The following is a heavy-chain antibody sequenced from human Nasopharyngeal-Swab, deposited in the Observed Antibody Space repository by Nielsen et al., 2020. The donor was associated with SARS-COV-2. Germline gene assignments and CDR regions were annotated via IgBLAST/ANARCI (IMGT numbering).Heavy chain of an antibody. D-gene: IGHD3-10*01. CDR1: GGSFSGYY. CDR3: ARGGTRYGSGSYYRLIYGTDV. Sequence: SETLSLTCAVYGGSFSGYYWSWIRPPPGKGLEWIGEINHSGSTNYNPSLKSRVTISVDTSKNQFPLKLSSVTAADTAIYYCARGGTRYGSGSYYRLIYGTDVWGQGTTVTVSS. J-gene: IGHJ6*02. CDR2: INHSGST. V-gene: IGHV4-34*01.